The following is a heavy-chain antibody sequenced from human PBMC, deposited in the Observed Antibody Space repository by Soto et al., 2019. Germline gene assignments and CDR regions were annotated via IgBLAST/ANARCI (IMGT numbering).Heavy chain of an antibody. V-gene: IGHV1-46*01. J-gene: IGHJ1*01. CDR2: VNPSGGST. CDR3: AREENCSDGICYSEYFQR. Sequence: QVQLVQSGAEVKKPGASVKVSCKASGYIFTAYSMHWVRQAPGQGLEWMCVVNPSGGSTNYAQKFQGRITMTRDTSTNTVYMDLSSLTSEDTAVYYCAREENCSDGICYSEYFQRWGQGTLVTVSS. CDR1: GYIFTAYS. D-gene: IGHD2-15*01.